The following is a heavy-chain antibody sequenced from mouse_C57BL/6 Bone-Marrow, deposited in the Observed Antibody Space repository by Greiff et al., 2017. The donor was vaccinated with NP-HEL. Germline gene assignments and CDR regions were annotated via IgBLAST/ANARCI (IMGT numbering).Heavy chain of an antibody. V-gene: IGHV5-6*01. D-gene: IGHD2-4*01. Sequence: EVQGVESGGDLVKPGGSLKLSCAASGFTFSSYGMSWVRQTPDKRLEWVATISSGGSYTYYPDSVKGRFTISRDNARNTLYLQMSSLKSEDTAMYYCASPYDYDVAWFAYWGQGTPVTVSA. CDR1: GFTFSSYG. CDR3: ASPYDYDVAWFAY. CDR2: ISSGGSYT. J-gene: IGHJ3*01.